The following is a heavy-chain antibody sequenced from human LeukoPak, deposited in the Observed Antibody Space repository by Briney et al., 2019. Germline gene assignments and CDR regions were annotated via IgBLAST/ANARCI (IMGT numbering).Heavy chain of an antibody. D-gene: IGHD3-22*01. CDR1: GGSISSYY. Sequence: KPSETLSLTCTVSGGSISSYYWSWIRQPPGKGLEWIGEINHSGSTNYNPSLKSRVTISVDTSKNQFSLKLSSVTAADTAVYYCARVSSGYYKRPFDYWGQGTLVTVSS. CDR2: INHSGST. CDR3: ARVSSGYYKRPFDY. J-gene: IGHJ4*02. V-gene: IGHV4-34*01.